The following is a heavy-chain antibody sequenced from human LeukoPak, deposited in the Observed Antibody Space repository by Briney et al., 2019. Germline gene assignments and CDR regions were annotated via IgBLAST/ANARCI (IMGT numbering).Heavy chain of an antibody. Sequence: SSETLSLTCAVYGGSFSGYYWSWIRQPPGKGLEWIGEINHSGSTNYNPSLKSRVTISVDTSKNQFSLKLSSVTAADTAVYYCARGRPPYSSSWYYFDYWGQGTLVTVSS. D-gene: IGHD6-13*01. CDR1: GGSFSGYY. CDR3: ARGRPPYSSSWYYFDY. CDR2: INHSGST. J-gene: IGHJ4*02. V-gene: IGHV4-34*01.